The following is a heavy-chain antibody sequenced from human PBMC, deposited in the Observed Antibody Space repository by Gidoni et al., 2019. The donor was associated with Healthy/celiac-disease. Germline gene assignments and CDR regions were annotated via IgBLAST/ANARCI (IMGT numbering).Heavy chain of an antibody. CDR1: GFTFSSYA. J-gene: IGHJ4*02. D-gene: IGHD4-17*01. CDR3: ARGDYGGNLLPEVTY. CDR2: ISYDGSNK. Sequence: QVQLVESGGGVVQPGRSLRLSCAASGFTFSSYAMHWVRQAPGTGLEWVAVISYDGSNKYYADSVKGRFTISRDNSKNTLYLQMNSLRAEDTAVYYCARGDYGGNLLPEVTYWGQGTLVTVSS. V-gene: IGHV3-30-3*01.